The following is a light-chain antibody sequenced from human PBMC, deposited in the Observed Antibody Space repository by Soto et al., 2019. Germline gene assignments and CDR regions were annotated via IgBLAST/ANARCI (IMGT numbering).Light chain of an antibody. Sequence: QSALTQPASVSGSPGQSITISCTGTSSDVGFSNFIFWFQQHPGKAPKLIIYDVTNRPSGVSNRFSGSKSGNTASLTISGLQAEDEADYYCSSYTGSSTSYVFGTGTKVTVL. J-gene: IGLJ1*01. CDR3: SSYTGSSTSYV. CDR1: SSDVGFSNF. CDR2: DVT. V-gene: IGLV2-14*03.